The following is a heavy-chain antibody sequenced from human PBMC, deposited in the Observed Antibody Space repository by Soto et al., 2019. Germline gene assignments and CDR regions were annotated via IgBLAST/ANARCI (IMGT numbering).Heavy chain of an antibody. D-gene: IGHD2-21*02. CDR2: INAGGGYT. CDR3: RGGGGIVDVTAPFEL. CDR1: GYIFNNYY. J-gene: IGHJ5*02. V-gene: IGHV1-46*02. Sequence: GASVKVSCKASGYIFNNYYIHWVRQAPGQGLEWMGTINAGGGYTTYAQRFQGRVSMTRDTSTSTVSMEKSSLSTEDTAHYYYRGGGGIVDVTAPFELWGKGALVTVS.